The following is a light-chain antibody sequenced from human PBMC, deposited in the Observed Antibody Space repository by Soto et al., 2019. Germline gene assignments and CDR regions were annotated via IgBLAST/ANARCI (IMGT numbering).Light chain of an antibody. CDR2: SAT. V-gene: IGKV1-17*03. CDR1: QDSSNF. CDR3: QQLNSYPRT. Sequence: DIQVTRSPSDVSQSVGDRVTITCRLSQDSSNFLDWFQQRPGQAPQRLIYSATRLDSGVPSRFSGSGSGTEFTLTISSLQPEDFATYYCQQLNSYPRTFGGGTKVDIK. J-gene: IGKJ4*01.